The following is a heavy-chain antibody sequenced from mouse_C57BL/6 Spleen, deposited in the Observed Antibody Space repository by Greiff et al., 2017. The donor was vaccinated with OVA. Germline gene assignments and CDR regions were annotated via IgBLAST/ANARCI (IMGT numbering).Heavy chain of an antibody. V-gene: IGHV1-50*01. J-gene: IGHJ3*01. Sequence: QVQLQQPGAELVKPGASVKLSCKASGYTFTSYWMQWVKQRPGQGLEWIGEIDPSDSYTNYKQKFKGKATLTVDTSSSTAYMQLSSLTSEDSAVYYCARLHYGSSWLAYWGQGTLVTVSA. CDR1: GYTFTSYW. D-gene: IGHD1-1*01. CDR2: IDPSDSYT. CDR3: ARLHYGSSWLAY.